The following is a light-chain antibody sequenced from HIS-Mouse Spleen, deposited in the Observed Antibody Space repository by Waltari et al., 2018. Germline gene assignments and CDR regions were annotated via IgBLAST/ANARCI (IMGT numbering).Light chain of an antibody. CDR1: SSDVGGYNY. CDR2: DVS. CDR3: SSYTSSSTWV. J-gene: IGLJ3*02. Sequence: QSALTQPASVSGSPGQSITISCTGPSSDVGGYNYVPWYPQHPGKAPKLMIYDVSNRPSGVSNRFSGSKSGNTASLTISGLQAEDEADYYCSSYTSSSTWVFGGGTKLTVL. V-gene: IGLV2-14*03.